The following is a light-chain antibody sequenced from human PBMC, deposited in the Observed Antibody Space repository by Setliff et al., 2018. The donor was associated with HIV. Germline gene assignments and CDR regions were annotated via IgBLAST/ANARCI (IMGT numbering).Light chain of an antibody. Sequence: QTVVTQEPSFAVSPGGTVTLTCGLSSGSVSSSYYPSWYQQTPGQAPRTLIYSTNTRSSGVPDRFSGSILGYKAALTITGAQADDESDYYCVLYMGTGAWVFGGGTKVTVL. V-gene: IGLV8-61*01. CDR2: STN. CDR3: VLYMGTGAWV. J-gene: IGLJ3*02. CDR1: SGSVSSSYY.